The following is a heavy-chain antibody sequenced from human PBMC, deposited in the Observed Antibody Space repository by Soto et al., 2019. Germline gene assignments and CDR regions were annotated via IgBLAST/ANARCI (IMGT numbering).Heavy chain of an antibody. Sequence: QVQLVESGGGVVQPGRSLRLSCAASGFTFSSYGMHWVRQAPGKGLEWVAVISYDGSNKYYADSVKGRFTISRDNSKNTLDLQMNGLRAEDTAVYYCAKDRRDGDCLPWATEGMDVWGQGTTVTVSS. D-gene: IGHD2-21*02. V-gene: IGHV3-30*18. CDR3: AKDRRDGDCLPWATEGMDV. CDR2: ISYDGSNK. J-gene: IGHJ6*02. CDR1: GFTFSSYG.